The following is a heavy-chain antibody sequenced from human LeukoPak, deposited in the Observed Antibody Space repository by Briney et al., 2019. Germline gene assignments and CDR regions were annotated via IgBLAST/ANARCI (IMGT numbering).Heavy chain of an antibody. CDR3: ARDSKYYYDSSGSNRLDY. J-gene: IGHJ4*02. CDR1: GYTFTSYG. D-gene: IGHD3-22*01. V-gene: IGHV1-18*01. CDR2: ISAYNGNT. Sequence: ASVKVSCKASGYTFTSYGISWVRQAPGQGLEWVGWISAYNGNTNYAQKLQGRVTMTTDTSTSTAYMELRSLRSDDTAVYYCARDSKYYYDSSGSNRLDYWGQGTLVTVSS.